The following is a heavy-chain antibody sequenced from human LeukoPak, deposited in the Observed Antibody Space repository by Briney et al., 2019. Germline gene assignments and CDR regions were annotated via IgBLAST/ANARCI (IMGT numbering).Heavy chain of an antibody. CDR1: GGSISSYY. Sequence: SETLSPTCTVSGGSISSYYWSWIRQPPGKGLEWIGYIYYSGSTNYNPSLKSRVTISVDTSKNQFSLKLSPVTAADTAVYYCARGEAALGYWGQGTLVTVSS. CDR2: IYYSGST. D-gene: IGHD6-13*01. CDR3: ARGEAALGY. V-gene: IGHV4-59*01. J-gene: IGHJ4*02.